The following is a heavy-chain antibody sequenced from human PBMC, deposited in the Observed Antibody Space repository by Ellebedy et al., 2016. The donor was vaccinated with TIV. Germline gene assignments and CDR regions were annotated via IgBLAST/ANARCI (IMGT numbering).Heavy chain of an antibody. CDR2: INTNSGNP. J-gene: IGHJ3*02. Sequence: AASVKVSCKASGYTFASYGVNWVRQAPGQGLEWMGWINTNSGNPTYARAFTGRIVFSLDTSVSTAYLQISSLRAEDSAVYYCARTGIWGNAFDIWGQGTMVTVSS. V-gene: IGHV7-4-1*02. CDR1: GYTFASYG. CDR3: ARTGIWGNAFDI. D-gene: IGHD7-27*01.